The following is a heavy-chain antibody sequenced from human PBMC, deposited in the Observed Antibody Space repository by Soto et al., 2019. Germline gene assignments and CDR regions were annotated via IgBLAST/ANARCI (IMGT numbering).Heavy chain of an antibody. J-gene: IGHJ5*01. V-gene: IGHV4-4*07. CDR3: ARDPSGYNWFDP. D-gene: IGHD6-6*01. Sequence: QVQLQASGPGLVKPSETLSLTCTVSGASISSYYWSWIRQPAGKGLEWVGRVSTTGSTNYNPSLKRRLTMSVDTSKNQCSLRLSSVTAADTAVYYCARDPSGYNWFDPWGQGTLVTVSS. CDR2: VSTTGST. CDR1: GASISSYY.